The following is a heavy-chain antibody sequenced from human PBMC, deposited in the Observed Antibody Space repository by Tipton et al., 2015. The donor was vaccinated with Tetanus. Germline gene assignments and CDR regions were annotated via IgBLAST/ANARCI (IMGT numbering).Heavy chain of an antibody. D-gene: IGHD3-22*01. CDR3: AQAWGAVVTLAY. J-gene: IGHJ4*02. CDR1: GFKFNSYA. CDR2: ILASGGSS. V-gene: IGHV3-23*01. Sequence: SLRLSCAASGFKFNSYAMSWVRQAPGKGLEWVSGILASGGSSYYADSVKGRFTMSRDNSKDTVSLQMNNVRADDTAVYYCAQAWGAVVTLAYWGQGALVTVSS.